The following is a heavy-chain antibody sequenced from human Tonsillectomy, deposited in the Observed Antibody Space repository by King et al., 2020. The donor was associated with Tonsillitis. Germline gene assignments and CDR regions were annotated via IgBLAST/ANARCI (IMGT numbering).Heavy chain of an antibody. CDR2: IYSGGST. V-gene: IGHV3-53*01. D-gene: IGHD1-26*01. CDR3: AREGGYIVGATTGFDY. J-gene: IGHJ4*02. Sequence: DVQLVESGGGLIQPGGSLRLSCAASGFTVSSNYMSWVSQAPGKGLEWVSVIYSGGSTYYADSVKGRFTISTDNSKNTLYLQMNSLRAEDTAVYYCAREGGYIVGATTGFDYWGQGTLVTVSS. CDR1: GFTVSSNY.